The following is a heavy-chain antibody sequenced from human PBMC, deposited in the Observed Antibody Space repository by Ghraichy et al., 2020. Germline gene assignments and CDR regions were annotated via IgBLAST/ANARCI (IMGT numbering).Heavy chain of an antibody. CDR2: MDYSGRS. J-gene: IGHJ4*02. CDR1: GESISRSSYY. V-gene: IGHV4-39*01. D-gene: IGHD6-13*01. CDR3: ATLYGSSWPFDH. Sequence: SETLSLTCTVSGESISRSSYYWGWIRQPPEKGLEWIGSMDYSGRSYYNPSLKSRVTISGDTSKNQFSLKLNSVAATDTAVYYCATLYGSSWPFDHWGQGTLVTVSS.